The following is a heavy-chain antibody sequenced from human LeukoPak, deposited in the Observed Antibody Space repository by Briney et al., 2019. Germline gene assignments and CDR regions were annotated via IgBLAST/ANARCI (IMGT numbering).Heavy chain of an antibody. D-gene: IGHD6-13*01. J-gene: IGHJ4*02. CDR1: GYTFTGYY. V-gene: IGHV1-69*04. CDR3: ARDGIAAAGTFDY. CDR2: IIPILGIA. Sequence: ASVKVSCKASGYTFTGYYMHWVRQAPGQGPEWMGRIIPILGIANYAQKFQGRVTITADKSTSTAYMELSSLRSEDTAVYYCARDGIAAAGTFDYWGQGTLVTVSS.